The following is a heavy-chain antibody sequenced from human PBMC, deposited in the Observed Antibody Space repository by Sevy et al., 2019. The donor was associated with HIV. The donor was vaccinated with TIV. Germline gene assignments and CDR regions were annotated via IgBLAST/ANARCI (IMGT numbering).Heavy chain of an antibody. V-gene: IGHV4-59*08. J-gene: IGHJ4*02. CDR2: IYNNIGST. Sequence: SETLSLICSVSDDSINSYYWSWIRQPPGKGLEWIGYIYNNIGSTSYNPSPTSRVTISVDTSKNQFSLKLTSVTAADTAVYYCARGAVVIGTAATPVLDFWGLGSLVTVSS. CDR3: ARGAVVIGTAATPVLDF. CDR1: DDSINSYY. D-gene: IGHD2-2*01.